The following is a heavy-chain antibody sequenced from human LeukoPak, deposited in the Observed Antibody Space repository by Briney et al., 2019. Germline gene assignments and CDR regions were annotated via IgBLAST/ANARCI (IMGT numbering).Heavy chain of an antibody. CDR1: GFTFSDYY. Sequence: GGSLRLSCAASGFTFSDYYMSWIRQAPGKGLEWVSYISSSGSTIYYADSVKGRFTISRDNAKNSLYLQMNSLRAEDTAVYYCARQPVVPWDAFDIWGQGTMVTVSS. V-gene: IGHV3-11*01. D-gene: IGHD2-15*01. J-gene: IGHJ3*02. CDR3: ARQPVVPWDAFDI. CDR2: ISSSGSTI.